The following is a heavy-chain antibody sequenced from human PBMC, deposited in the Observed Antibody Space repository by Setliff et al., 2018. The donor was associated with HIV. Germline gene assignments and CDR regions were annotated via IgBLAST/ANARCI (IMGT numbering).Heavy chain of an antibody. V-gene: IGHV4-39*01. CDR3: ARHAPSVDDYDSTNSGAEDAFGI. D-gene: IGHD3-22*01. CDR2: LLYSGIT. J-gene: IGHJ3*02. Sequence: SETLSLTCTVSGGSVSSDTNYWDWIRQPPGKGLEWIGSLLYSGITYYTPSLKRRLTIAVDTSKNQFSLKLTSVSAADTAVYYCARHAPSVDDYDSTNSGAEDAFGIWGQGTMVTVSS. CDR1: GGSVSSDTNY.